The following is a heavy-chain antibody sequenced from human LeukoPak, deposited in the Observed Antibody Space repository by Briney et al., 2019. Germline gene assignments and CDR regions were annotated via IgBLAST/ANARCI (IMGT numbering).Heavy chain of an antibody. CDR2: IFFGDSDN. Sequence: GESLQISCKGSGDTFTTTWISWVRQLPGKGLEWVAIIFFGDSDNRYNPSFQGQVTISDDKSINTAYLQWSSLKASDTAMYYCARHLRGLDYWGQGTLVTVSS. V-gene: IGHV5-51*01. D-gene: IGHD3-16*01. J-gene: IGHJ4*02. CDR1: GDTFTTTW. CDR3: ARHLRGLDY.